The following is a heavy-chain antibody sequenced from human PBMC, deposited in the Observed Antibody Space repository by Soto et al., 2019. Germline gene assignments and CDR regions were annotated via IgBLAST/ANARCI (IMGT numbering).Heavy chain of an antibody. CDR2: IWYDGSKK. Sequence: QVQLVESGGGVVQPGRSLRLSCAASGFTFSSYGMHWVRQAPGKGLEWVAVIWYDGSKKYYADSVKGRFTISKDNSKNRLNLQMNSLRDEDTAEYYCARQYCSGGSCYYAVGGDYYGMDVWGQGTTVTVSS. D-gene: IGHD2-15*01. CDR1: GFTFSSYG. J-gene: IGHJ6*02. V-gene: IGHV3-33*01. CDR3: ARQYCSGGSCYYAVGGDYYGMDV.